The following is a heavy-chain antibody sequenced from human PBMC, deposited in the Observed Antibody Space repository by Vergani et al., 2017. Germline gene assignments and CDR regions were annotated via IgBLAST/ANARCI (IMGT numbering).Heavy chain of an antibody. CDR3: ARVDGYDFWSGYYTPGYYGMDV. D-gene: IGHD3-3*01. CDR1: GFTFSSYS. J-gene: IGHJ6*02. CDR2: ISSSSSTI. V-gene: IGHV3-48*01. Sequence: EVQLVESGGGLVQPGGSLRLSCAASGFTFSSYSMNWVRQAPGKGLEWVSYISSSSSTIYYADSVKGRFTISRDNAKNSLYLQMNSLRAEDTAVYYCARVDGYDFWSGYYTPGYYGMDVWGQGTTVTVSS.